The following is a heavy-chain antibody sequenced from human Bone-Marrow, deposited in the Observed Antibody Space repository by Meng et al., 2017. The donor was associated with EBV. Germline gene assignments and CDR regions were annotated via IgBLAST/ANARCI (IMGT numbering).Heavy chain of an antibody. V-gene: IGHV4-39*07. J-gene: IGHJ4*02. CDR1: GGSISSSSYY. D-gene: IGHD1-26*01. CDR2: IYYSGST. Sequence: LQLQESGPGLVKPSETLSLLCTVSGGSISSSSYYWGWIRQPPGKGLEWIGSIYYSGSTYYNPSLKSRVTISEDTSKNQFSLKLSSVTAADTAVYYCARVSVGATFFDYWGQGTLVTVSS. CDR3: ARVSVGATFFDY.